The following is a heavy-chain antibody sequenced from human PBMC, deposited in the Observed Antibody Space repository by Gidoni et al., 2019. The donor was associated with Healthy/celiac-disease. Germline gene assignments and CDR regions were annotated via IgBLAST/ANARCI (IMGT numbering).Heavy chain of an antibody. J-gene: IGHJ4*02. Sequence: QVQLQESGPGLVKPSQTLSLTCTVSGGSISSGGYYWSWIRQHPGKGLEWLGYIYYSGSTYYNPSLKSRVTISVDTSKNQFSLKLSSVTAADTAVYYCARDPLGLEGGIAVAGTAPIWGQGTLVTVSS. CDR1: GGSISSGGYY. V-gene: IGHV4-31*03. D-gene: IGHD6-19*01. CDR2: IYYSGST. CDR3: ARDPLGLEGGIAVAGTAPI.